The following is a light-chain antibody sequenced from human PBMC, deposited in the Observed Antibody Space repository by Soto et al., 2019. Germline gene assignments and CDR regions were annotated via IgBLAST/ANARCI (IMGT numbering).Light chain of an antibody. V-gene: IGLV1-40*01. Sequence: QSVLTQPPSVSGAPGQRVTISCTGSSSNIGAGYDVHWYQQLPGTAPKLLIYGNSNRPSGVPDRFSGSKSGTSASLAITGLHAEDEADYYCQSYDSSLSGSNVFGTGTKLTVL. J-gene: IGLJ1*01. CDR1: SSNIGAGYD. CDR3: QSYDSSLSGSNV. CDR2: GNS.